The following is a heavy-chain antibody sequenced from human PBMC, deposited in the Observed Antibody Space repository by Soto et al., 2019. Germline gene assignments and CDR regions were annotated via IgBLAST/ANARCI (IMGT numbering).Heavy chain of an antibody. CDR2: ISGYNGKT. CDR3: ARDSPYYYDSSGYRAFDI. D-gene: IGHD3-22*01. J-gene: IGHJ3*02. Sequence: ASVKVSCKASGYTFTSYGISWVRQAPGQGLEWMGWISGYNGKTNYAQKVQDRVTITRDTSTSTVYMELSSLRSEDTAVYYCARDSPYYYDSSGYRAFDIWGQGTMVTVSS. V-gene: IGHV1-18*01. CDR1: GYTFTSYG.